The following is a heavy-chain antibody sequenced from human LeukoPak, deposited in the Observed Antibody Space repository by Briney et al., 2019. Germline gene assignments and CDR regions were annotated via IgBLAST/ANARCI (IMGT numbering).Heavy chain of an antibody. CDR1: GGSISSSSYY. Sequence: KPSETLSLSCTVSGGSISSSSYYWSWIRQPPGKGLEWIGYIYYSGSTNYSPSLKSRLTISVDTSKNQFSLKLSSVTAADTAVYYCARTYGSSGLGYLDLWGRGTLVTVSS. J-gene: IGHJ2*01. V-gene: IGHV4-61*01. CDR2: IYYSGST. D-gene: IGHD6-13*01. CDR3: ARTYGSSGLGYLDL.